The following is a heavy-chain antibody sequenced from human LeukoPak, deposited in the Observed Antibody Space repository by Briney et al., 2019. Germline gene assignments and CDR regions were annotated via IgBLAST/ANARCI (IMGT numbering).Heavy chain of an antibody. Sequence: ASVKVSCKASGYTFTSYAMNWVRQAPGQGLELMGWISTNTGNPTYAQGFTGRFVFSFDTSFSTAYLQISSLKAEDTAVDYCSRREEYSGYSFDIWGQGTMVTVSS. CDR3: SRREEYSGYSFDI. CDR2: ISTNTGNP. J-gene: IGHJ3*02. V-gene: IGHV7-4-1*02. CDR1: GYTFTSYA. D-gene: IGHD1-26*01.